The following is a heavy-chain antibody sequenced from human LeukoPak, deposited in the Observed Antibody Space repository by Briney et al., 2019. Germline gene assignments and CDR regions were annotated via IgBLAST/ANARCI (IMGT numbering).Heavy chain of an antibody. CDR3: ARGTWATLYYYYMDV. D-gene: IGHD5-24*01. Sequence: GGSLRLSCAASGFTFSSYEMNWVRQAPGKGLVWVSRINSDGSSTSYADSVKGRFTISRDNAKNTLYLQMNSLRAEDTAVYYCARGTWATLYYYYMDVWGKGTTVTVSS. CDR1: GFTFSSYE. CDR2: INSDGSST. V-gene: IGHV3-74*01. J-gene: IGHJ6*03.